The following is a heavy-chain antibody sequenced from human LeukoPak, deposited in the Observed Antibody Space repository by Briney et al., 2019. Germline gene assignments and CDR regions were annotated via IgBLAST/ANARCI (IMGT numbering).Heavy chain of an antibody. J-gene: IGHJ3*02. D-gene: IGHD6-19*01. CDR2: IYYSGST. Sequence: SETLSLTCSLSGGFISNYYWTWIRQPAGKGLDWIGYIYYSGSTNYNPSLKSRVTISVDTSKNQFSLKLSSVTAADTAVYYCARSTSSGWGPSDAFDIWGQGTMVTVSS. CDR3: ARSTSSGWGPSDAFDI. CDR1: GGFISNYY. V-gene: IGHV4-59*08.